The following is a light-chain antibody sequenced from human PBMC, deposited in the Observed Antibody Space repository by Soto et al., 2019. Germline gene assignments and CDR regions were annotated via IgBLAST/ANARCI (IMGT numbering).Light chain of an antibody. Sequence: EIVLTQSPGTLSLSPGERATLSCRASQSVSSSYLAWYQQKPGQAPRLLIYGASSRATGIPDSFSGSGSGTDFTLTISRLEPEDFAVYYGQQYGSSPPNFGQGTRLEIK. CDR2: GAS. CDR1: QSVSSSY. CDR3: QQYGSSPPN. J-gene: IGKJ5*01. V-gene: IGKV3-20*01.